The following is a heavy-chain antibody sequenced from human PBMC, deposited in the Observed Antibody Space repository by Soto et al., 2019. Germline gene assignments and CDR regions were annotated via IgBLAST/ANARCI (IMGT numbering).Heavy chain of an antibody. Sequence: GXSLRLSCAASGFTFSSYAMSWFRQAPVNGLEWVSAISGSGGSAYYADSVKGRFTISRDNSKNTLYLQMNSLRAEDTAVYYCAKDGLRFLEWLSYFDYWGQGTLVTVSS. J-gene: IGHJ4*02. CDR1: GFTFSSYA. V-gene: IGHV3-23*01. CDR2: ISGSGGSA. CDR3: AKDGLRFLEWLSYFDY. D-gene: IGHD3-3*01.